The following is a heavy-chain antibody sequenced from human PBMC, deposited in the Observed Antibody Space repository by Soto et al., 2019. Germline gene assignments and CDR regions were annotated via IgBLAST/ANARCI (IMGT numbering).Heavy chain of an antibody. CDR1: GGTFSSYA. J-gene: IGHJ4*02. V-gene: IGHV1-69*13. CDR3: ARDLGYYDSSGYPRDY. CDR2: IIPIFGTA. D-gene: IGHD3-22*01. Sequence: GASVKVSCKASGGTFSSYAISWVRQAPGQGLEWMGGIIPIFGTANYAQKFQGRVTITADESTSTAYMELSSLRSEDTAVYYCARDLGYYDSSGYPRDYWGRGTLVTVSS.